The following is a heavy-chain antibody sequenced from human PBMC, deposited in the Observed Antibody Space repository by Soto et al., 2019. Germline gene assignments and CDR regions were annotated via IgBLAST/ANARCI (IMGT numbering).Heavy chain of an antibody. Sequence: SETLSLTCTVSGGSISSSSYYWGWIRQPPGKGLEWIGSIYYSGSTYYNPSLKSRVTISVDTSKNQFSLKLSSVTAADTAVYYCARDLQPCGGDCYSDYRGQGTLVTVSS. CDR1: GGSISSSSYY. CDR3: ARDLQPCGGDCYSDY. D-gene: IGHD2-21*02. J-gene: IGHJ4*02. CDR2: IYYSGST. V-gene: IGHV4-39*02.